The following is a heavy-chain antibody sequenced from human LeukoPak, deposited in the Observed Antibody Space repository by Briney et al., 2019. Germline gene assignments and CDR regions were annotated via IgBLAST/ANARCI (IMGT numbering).Heavy chain of an antibody. CDR2: ITPIFGTA. CDR3: AREWGLESSGYYYAY. CDR1: GGTFSRFT. J-gene: IGHJ4*02. Sequence: ASVKVSCKASGGTFSRFTISWVRQAPGQGFEWMGGITPIFGTANFAQKFQGRVSITADGSTSTAFMELSSLRSEDTAVYYCAREWGLESSGYYYAYWGQGTPVTVSS. V-gene: IGHV1-69*13. D-gene: IGHD3-22*01.